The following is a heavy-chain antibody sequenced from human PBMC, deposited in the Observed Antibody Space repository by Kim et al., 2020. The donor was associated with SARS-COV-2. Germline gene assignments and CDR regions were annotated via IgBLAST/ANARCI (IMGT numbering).Heavy chain of an antibody. CDR3: ARLPPDSSGYVDY. V-gene: IGHV4-39*01. J-gene: IGHJ4*02. D-gene: IGHD3-22*01. CDR2: VYHSGST. Sequence: SETLSLTCTVSGGSISDTFNYWGWIRQPPGKGLEWIGSVYHSGSTYDNPSLKSRVTISVDTSKNQFSLKLSSVTAADKAVYYCARLPPDSSGYVDYWGQGILVTVSS. CDR1: GGSISDTFNY.